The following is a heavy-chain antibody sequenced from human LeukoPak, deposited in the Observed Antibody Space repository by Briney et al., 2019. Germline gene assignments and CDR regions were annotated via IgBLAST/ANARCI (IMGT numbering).Heavy chain of an antibody. D-gene: IGHD3-16*01. CDR2: INPGDSDT. V-gene: IGHV5-51*01. Sequence: GESLKISCKGSGYRFTTYWIGWVRQMPGKGLEWMGIINPGDSDTRYSPSFQGQVTISADKSMSTAYLQWSSLKASDIAMYYCARRGGAYPFDYWGQGTLVTVSS. CDR3: ARRGGAYPFDY. CDR1: GYRFTTYW. J-gene: IGHJ4*02.